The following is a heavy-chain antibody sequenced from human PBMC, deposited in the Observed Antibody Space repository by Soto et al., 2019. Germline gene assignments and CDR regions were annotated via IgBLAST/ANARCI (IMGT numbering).Heavy chain of an antibody. D-gene: IGHD3-22*01. CDR1: GGTFSSYA. V-gene: IGHV1-69*13. Sequence: GASVKVSCKASGGTFSSYAISWVRQAPGQGLEWMGGIIPIFGTANYAQKFQGRVTITADESTSTAYMELSSLRSEDTAVYYCASGEGSGYYYYHAFGIWGQGTMVTVSS. CDR3: ASGEGSGYYYYHAFGI. J-gene: IGHJ3*02. CDR2: IIPIFGTA.